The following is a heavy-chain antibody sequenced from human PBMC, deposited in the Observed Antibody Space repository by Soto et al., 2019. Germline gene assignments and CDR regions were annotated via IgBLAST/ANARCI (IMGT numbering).Heavy chain of an antibody. D-gene: IGHD6-19*01. V-gene: IGHV3-30*19. J-gene: IGHJ4*02. CDR2: ISKDGLDR. Sequence: VGSLRLSCVVSGFTFSDFGMHWVRQSPGEGLAWVASISKDGLDRYYSESVKGRFTISRDDSKTTVFLQMNSLKVEDTAAYFWASPREGQWLVFDHWGQRTLVPVPP. CDR1: GFTFSDFG. CDR3: ASPREGQWLVFDH.